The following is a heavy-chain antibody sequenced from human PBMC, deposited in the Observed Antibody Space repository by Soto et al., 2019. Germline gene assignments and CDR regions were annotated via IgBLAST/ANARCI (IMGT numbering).Heavy chain of an antibody. Sequence: QLQLQESGPGLVKTSETLSLTCTVSGGSTSSSSYYWGWIRQSPGKGLEWIGSIYYSGNTHYNPSLKSQISISVDTSKNEFSLKLSSVTAADTAVYYCGRQLNDYNGWFDPWGQGTLVTVSS. V-gene: IGHV4-39*01. J-gene: IGHJ5*02. CDR2: IYYSGNT. D-gene: IGHD4-4*01. CDR3: GRQLNDYNGWFDP. CDR1: GGSTSSSSYY.